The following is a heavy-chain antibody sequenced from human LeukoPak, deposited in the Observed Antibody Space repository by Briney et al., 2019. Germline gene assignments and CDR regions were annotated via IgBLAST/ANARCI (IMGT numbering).Heavy chain of an antibody. CDR1: GYSISSGYY. J-gene: IGHJ4*02. CDR3: ARIRGGGTIFDY. V-gene: IGHV4-38-2*01. CDR2: IYHSGST. D-gene: IGHD1-14*01. Sequence: SETLSLTCAVSGYSISSGYYWGWIRQPPGKGLEWIGSIYHSGSTYYNPSLKSRVTISVDTSKNQFSLKLSSVTVADTAVYYCARIRGGGTIFDYWGQGTLVTVSS.